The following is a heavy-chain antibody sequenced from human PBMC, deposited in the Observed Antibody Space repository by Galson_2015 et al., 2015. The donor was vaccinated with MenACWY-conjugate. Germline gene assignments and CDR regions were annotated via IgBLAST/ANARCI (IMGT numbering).Heavy chain of an antibody. D-gene: IGHD2-15*01. Sequence: SLRLSCAASGFTFSAYAMHWVRQAPGKGLEWVAVISYDGTRKFYADSVKGRFTISRDNSKNTLYLQMNSLSVEDTAIYYCARGCSVGIVSVYGGQGTLGTVS. CDR2: ISYDGTRK. CDR3: ARGCSVGIVSVY. J-gene: IGHJ1*01. CDR1: GFTFSAYA. V-gene: IGHV3-30-3*01.